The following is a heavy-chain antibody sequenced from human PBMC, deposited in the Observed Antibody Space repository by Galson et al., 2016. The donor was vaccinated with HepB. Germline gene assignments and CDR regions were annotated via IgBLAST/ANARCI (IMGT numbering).Heavy chain of an antibody. Sequence: SVKVSCKASGYTFTNYAMHWVRQAPGQRLEWMGWINAGNGNTKYSQKFQGRVTITRDTSASTAYIELSSLRSEDTAVYYCVRDHYDSSGYPYNWFDPWGQGTLVTVSS. CDR3: VRDHYDSSGYPYNWFDP. D-gene: IGHD3-22*01. V-gene: IGHV1-3*01. CDR2: INAGNGNT. J-gene: IGHJ5*02. CDR1: GYTFTNYA.